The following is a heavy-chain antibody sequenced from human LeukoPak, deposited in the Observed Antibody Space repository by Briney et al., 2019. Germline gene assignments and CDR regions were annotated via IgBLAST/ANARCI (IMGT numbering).Heavy chain of an antibody. J-gene: IGHJ4*02. CDR2: VNPKTAVT. D-gene: IGHD3-22*01. CDR1: GYTFTDYF. V-gene: IGHV1-18*04. CDR3: ARVEWDYYDSSGYYFDY. Sequence: ASVKVSCKTSGYTFTDYFIHWVRQAPGQGLEWMGRVNPKTAVTEPEQKLQGRVTMTTDTSTSTAYMELRSLRSDDTAVYYCARVEWDYYDSSGYYFDYWGQGTLVTVSS.